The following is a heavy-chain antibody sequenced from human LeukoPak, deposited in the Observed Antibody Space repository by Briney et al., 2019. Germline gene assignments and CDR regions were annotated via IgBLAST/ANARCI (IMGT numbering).Heavy chain of an antibody. Sequence: SETLSLTCTVSGGSISSSSYYWGWIRQPPGKGLEWIGSIYYSGSTYYNPSLKSRVTISVDTSKNQFSLKLSSVTAADTAVYYCARTPLVATSPRIDYWGQGTLVTVSS. CDR3: ARTPLVATSPRIDY. J-gene: IGHJ4*02. CDR2: IYYSGST. CDR1: GGSISSSSYY. D-gene: IGHD5-12*01. V-gene: IGHV4-39*01.